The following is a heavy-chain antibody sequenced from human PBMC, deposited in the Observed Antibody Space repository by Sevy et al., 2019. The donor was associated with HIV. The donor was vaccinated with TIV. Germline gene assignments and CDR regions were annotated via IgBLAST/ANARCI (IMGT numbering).Heavy chain of an antibody. D-gene: IGHD1-7*01. Sequence: GGSLRRSCAASGFTFSSYSMNWVRQAPGKGLEWVSSISSSSSYIYYADSVKGRFTISRDNAKNSLYLQMNSLRAEDTAVYNCARDVTGTTSGDVWGQGTTVTVSS. V-gene: IGHV3-21*01. CDR1: GFTFSSYS. J-gene: IGHJ6*02. CDR3: ARDVTGTTSGDV. CDR2: ISSSSSYI.